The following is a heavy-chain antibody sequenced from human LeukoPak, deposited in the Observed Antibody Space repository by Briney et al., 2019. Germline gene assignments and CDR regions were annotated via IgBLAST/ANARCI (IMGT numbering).Heavy chain of an antibody. CDR2: INHSGST. D-gene: IGHD2-2*01. J-gene: IGHJ4*02. CDR1: GGSFSGYY. CDR3: ARRSRGVVPAAFNY. Sequence: SETLSLTCAVYGGSFSGYYWSWIRQPPGKGLEWIGEINHSGSTNYNPSLKSRVTISVDTSKNQFSLKLSSVTAADTAVYYCARRSRGVVPAAFNYWGQGTLVTVSS. V-gene: IGHV4-34*01.